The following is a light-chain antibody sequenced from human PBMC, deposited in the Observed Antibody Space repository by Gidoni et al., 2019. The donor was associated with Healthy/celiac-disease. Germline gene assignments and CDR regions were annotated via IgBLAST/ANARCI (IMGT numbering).Light chain of an antibody. CDR1: QSVTSN. J-gene: IGKJ4*02. Sequence: EILMTQSPATLSVSPGESATLTCRASQSVTSNLAWYQQKPGQAPRLLIYGASTRATGIPARFSGSRSGTEFTLTISSLQSEDFEVYYCQQYNNWPPLTFGGGTKVEIK. V-gene: IGKV3-15*01. CDR3: QQYNNWPPLT. CDR2: GAS.